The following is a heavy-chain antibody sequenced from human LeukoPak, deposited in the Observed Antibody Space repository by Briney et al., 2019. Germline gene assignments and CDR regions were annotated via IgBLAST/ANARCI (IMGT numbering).Heavy chain of an antibody. CDR3: ARDRGHSGYDLYDY. D-gene: IGHD5-12*01. Sequence: GGSLRLSCAASGFTFSNYWMGWVRHAPGKGLEWVANIKQDGSEIYYVDSVMSRFTISRDTAKDSLYPQMNNLIAKYTAVYYCARDRGHSGYDLYDYWGQGTLVTVSS. V-gene: IGHV3-7*01. J-gene: IGHJ4*02. CDR1: GFTFSNYW. CDR2: IKQDGSEI.